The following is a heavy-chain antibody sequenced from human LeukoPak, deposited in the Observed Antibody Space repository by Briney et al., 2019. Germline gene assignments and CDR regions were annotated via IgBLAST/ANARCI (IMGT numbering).Heavy chain of an antibody. CDR2: TYYSGST. J-gene: IGHJ5*02. CDR3: ARADYDFWSGYYTGGRFDP. CDR1: GGSISSYY. V-gene: IGHV4-59*01. D-gene: IGHD3-3*01. Sequence: SETLSLTCTVSGGSISSYYWSWIRQPPGKGLEWIGYTYYSGSTNYNPSLKSRVTISVDTSKNQFSLKLSSVTAADTAVYYCARADYDFWSGYYTGGRFDPWGQGTLVTVSS.